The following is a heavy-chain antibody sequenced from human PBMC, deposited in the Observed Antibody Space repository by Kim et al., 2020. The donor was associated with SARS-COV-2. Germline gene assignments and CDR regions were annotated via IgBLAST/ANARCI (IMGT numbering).Heavy chain of an antibody. CDR3: ARSVTGGYYFDY. J-gene: IGHJ4*02. D-gene: IGHD4-17*01. Sequence: SETLSLTCTVSGGSISSSSYYWGWIRQPPGKGLEWIGSIYYSGSTYYNPSLKSRVTISVDTSKNQFSLKLSSVTAADTAVYYCARSVTGGYYFDYWGQGTLVTVSS. V-gene: IGHV4-39*07. CDR1: GGSISSSSYY. CDR2: IYYSGST.